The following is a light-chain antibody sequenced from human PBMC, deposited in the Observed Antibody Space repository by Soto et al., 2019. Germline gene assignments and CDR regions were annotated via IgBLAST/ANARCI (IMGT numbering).Light chain of an antibody. CDR2: KAS. CDR1: QSISSW. V-gene: IGKV1-5*03. Sequence: DIQMTQSPSTLSASVGDRVTITCRASQSISSWLAWYQQKPGKAPKLLIYKASSLESGVPSMFSGSGSGTEFTLTISSLQPDDFATYYCQQYNSYLTFGGGTKVEIQ. J-gene: IGKJ4*01. CDR3: QQYNSYLT.